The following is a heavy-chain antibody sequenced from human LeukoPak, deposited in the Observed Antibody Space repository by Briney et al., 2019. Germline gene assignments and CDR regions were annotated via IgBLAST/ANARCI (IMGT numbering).Heavy chain of an antibody. CDR3: ASKYYYGSDAVDY. J-gene: IGHJ4*02. Sequence: PETPCLTCTVSGGSISSSSYYWGWIRQPPGKGLEWIGSIYYSGSTYYNPSLKSRVTISVDTSKNQFSLKLSSVTAADTAVYYCASKYYYGSDAVDYWSQGILVTVSS. D-gene: IGHD3-10*01. CDR2: IYYSGST. V-gene: IGHV4-39*01. CDR1: GGSISSSSYY.